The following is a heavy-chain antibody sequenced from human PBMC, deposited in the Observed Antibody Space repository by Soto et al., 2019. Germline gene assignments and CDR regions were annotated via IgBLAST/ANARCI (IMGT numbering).Heavy chain of an antibody. D-gene: IGHD6-6*01. CDR1: GFTFSNAW. CDR2: IKSKTDGGTT. J-gene: IGHJ4*02. CDR3: TTDPKYSSSSHFDY. V-gene: IGHV3-15*01. Sequence: GGSLRLSCAASGFTFSNAWMSWVRQAPGKGLEWVGRIKSKTDGGTTDYAAPVKGRFTISRDDSKNTLYLQMNSLKTEDTAVYYCTTDPKYSSSSHFDYWGQGTLVTVSS.